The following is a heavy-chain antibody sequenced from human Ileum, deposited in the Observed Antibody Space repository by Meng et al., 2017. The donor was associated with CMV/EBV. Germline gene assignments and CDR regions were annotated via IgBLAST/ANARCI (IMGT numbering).Heavy chain of an antibody. CDR1: GFTFSSFA. V-gene: IGHV3-23*03. D-gene: IGHD3-10*01. J-gene: IGHJ1*01. Sequence: GGSLRLSCAASGFTFSSFAMSWVRQAPGKGLEWVSIIYSGGGSTYYSDSVRGRFTISRDNSKNTLYLQMNSLRADDTAVYYCAKDPNAAPGVEYFQYWGQGSLVTVSS. CDR3: AKDPNAAPGVEYFQY. CDR2: IYSGGGST.